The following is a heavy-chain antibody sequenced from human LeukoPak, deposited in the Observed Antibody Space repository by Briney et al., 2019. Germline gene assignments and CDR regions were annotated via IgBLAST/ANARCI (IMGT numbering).Heavy chain of an antibody. D-gene: IGHD1-26*01. Sequence: PGRSLRLSCAASGFTFSSYAMHWVRQAPGKGLEWVSAISGSGGSTYYADSVKGRFTISRDNSKNTPYLQMNSLRAEDTAVYYCARYNRGNPSVDAFDIWGQGTMVTVSS. CDR1: GFTFSSYA. V-gene: IGHV3-23*01. CDR2: ISGSGGST. CDR3: ARYNRGNPSVDAFDI. J-gene: IGHJ3*02.